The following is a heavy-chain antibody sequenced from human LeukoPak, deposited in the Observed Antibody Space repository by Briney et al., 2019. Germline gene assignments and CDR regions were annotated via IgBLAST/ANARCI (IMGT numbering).Heavy chain of an antibody. CDR3: AKPLGGVFDI. D-gene: IGHD3-16*01. Sequence: PGRSLRLSCAASGFTFDDYGMHWVRQAPGKGLEWVSGISGSGGSTYYADSVKGRFTISRDNSKNTLYLQMNSLRAEDTAVYYCAKPLGGVFDIWGQGTMVTVSS. J-gene: IGHJ3*02. V-gene: IGHV3-23*01. CDR1: GFTFDDYG. CDR2: ISGSGGST.